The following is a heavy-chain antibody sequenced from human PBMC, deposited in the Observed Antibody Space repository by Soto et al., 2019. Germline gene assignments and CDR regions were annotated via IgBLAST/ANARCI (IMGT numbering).Heavy chain of an antibody. Sequence: AAVKVSCNASGYTFTGYYMHWVRQAPGQGFEWMGRISPKSGGTNYAQKFQGRVTMTWDTSLNTAYMELSSLRVEDTAIYYCAVARTSGRNWFDPWGQGALVTVSS. CDR1: GYTFTGYY. J-gene: IGHJ5*02. CDR2: ISPKSGGT. CDR3: AVARTSGRNWFDP. D-gene: IGHD6-6*01. V-gene: IGHV1-2*02.